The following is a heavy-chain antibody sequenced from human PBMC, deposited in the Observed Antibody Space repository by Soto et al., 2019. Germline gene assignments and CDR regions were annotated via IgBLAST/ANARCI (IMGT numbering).Heavy chain of an antibody. Sequence: EVQLLESGGGLVQPGGSLRLSCAASGFTFSSYAMSWVRQAPGKGLEWVSAISGSGGSTYYADSVKGRFTISRDNXXXTLYLQMNSLRAEDTAVYYCAKSRGRDGYNFGYWGQGTLVTVSS. D-gene: IGHD5-12*01. V-gene: IGHV3-23*01. CDR2: ISGSGGST. J-gene: IGHJ4*02. CDR3: AKSRGRDGYNFGY. CDR1: GFTFSSYA.